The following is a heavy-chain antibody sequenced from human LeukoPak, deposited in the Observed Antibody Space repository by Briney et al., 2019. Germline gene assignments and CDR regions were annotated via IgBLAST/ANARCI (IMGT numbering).Heavy chain of an antibody. V-gene: IGHV3-11*01. CDR2: ISGSDNSI. J-gene: IGHJ4*02. D-gene: IGHD5-24*01. CDR1: GFTFSDYY. CDR3: ARARNGYNDY. Sequence: GGSLRLSCAASGFTFSDYYMSWIRQAPGKGLEWISYISGSDNSIYYADSMKGRFTISRDNAKCSLYLQMSSLRDEDTAVYYCARARNGYNDYWGQGTLVTVSS.